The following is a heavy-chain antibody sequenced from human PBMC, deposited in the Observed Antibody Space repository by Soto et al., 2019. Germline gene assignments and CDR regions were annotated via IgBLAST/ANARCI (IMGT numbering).Heavy chain of an antibody. CDR2: MNPNSGNT. Sequence: ASVKVSCKASGYTFTSYDINWVRQATGQGLEWMGWMNPNSGNTGYAQKFQGRVTMTRNTSISTAYMELSSLRSEDTAVYYCARAMGWQLVHPHDAFDIWGQGTMVTVSS. J-gene: IGHJ3*02. D-gene: IGHD6-6*01. V-gene: IGHV1-8*01. CDR1: GYTFTSYD. CDR3: ARAMGWQLVHPHDAFDI.